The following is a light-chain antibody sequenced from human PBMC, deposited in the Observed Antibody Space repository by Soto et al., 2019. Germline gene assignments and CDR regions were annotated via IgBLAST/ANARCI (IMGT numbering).Light chain of an antibody. V-gene: IGKV3-15*01. CDR3: QQYNNWPPT. Sequence: EIVMTQSPATLSVSPGERATLSCRASQSVSSNLVWYQQKRGQAPRLLIYGASTRATGIPARFSGSRSGTEFSLTISSLQSEDFALYYCQQYNNWPPTFGQGTKLQIK. CDR2: GAS. CDR1: QSVSSN. J-gene: IGKJ2*01.